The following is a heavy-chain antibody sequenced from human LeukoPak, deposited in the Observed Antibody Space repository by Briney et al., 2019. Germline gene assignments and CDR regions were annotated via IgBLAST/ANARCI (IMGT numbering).Heavy chain of an antibody. D-gene: IGHD6-19*01. V-gene: IGHV4-59*01. CDR2: IYYSGST. CDR3: ARSHSSGWYFTDY. Sequence: PSETLSLTCTVSGGSISSYYWSWIRQPPGKGLEWIGYIYYSGSTNYNPSLKSRVTISVDTSKNEFSLKLSSVTTADTAVYYCARSHSSGWYFTDYWGQGTLVTVSS. CDR1: GGSISSYY. J-gene: IGHJ4*02.